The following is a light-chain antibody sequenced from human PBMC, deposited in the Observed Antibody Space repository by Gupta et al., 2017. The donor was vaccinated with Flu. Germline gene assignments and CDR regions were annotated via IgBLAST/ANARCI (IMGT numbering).Light chain of an antibody. CDR1: ASDVGTYNL. CDR3: CSYAGSTTPYV. Sequence: QSALTQPASVSGSPGQSITISCTGTASDVGTYNLVSWYQHHPGKAPKLMTYEDTKRPSGVSNRFSGSKSGNTASLTISGLQAEDEADYYCCSYAGSTTPYVFGTGTKVTVL. CDR2: EDT. V-gene: IGLV2-23*01. J-gene: IGLJ1*01.